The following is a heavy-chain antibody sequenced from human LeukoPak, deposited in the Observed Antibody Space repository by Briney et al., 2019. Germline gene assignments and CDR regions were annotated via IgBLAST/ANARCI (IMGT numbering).Heavy chain of an antibody. Sequence: PGGTLRLSCAASGFTFNTYSMNWVRQAPGKGLEWVSYISSSSGTIYFADSVKGRFTISRDNVENSLYLQMNNLRDEDTAVYYCARASVGIAADDYWGQGTLVTVSS. D-gene: IGHD6-13*01. CDR2: ISSSSGTI. V-gene: IGHV3-48*02. CDR3: ARASVGIAADDY. CDR1: GFTFNTYS. J-gene: IGHJ4*02.